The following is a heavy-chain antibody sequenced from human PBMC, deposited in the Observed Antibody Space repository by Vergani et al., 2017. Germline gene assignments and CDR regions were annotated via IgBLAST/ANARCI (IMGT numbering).Heavy chain of an antibody. Sequence: QVQLVESGGNVVQSGTSLRLSCAASGFSFGSYGMHWVRQSPGKGLEWVVGISFDGTNEYYPDLVKGRFTISRDIAKNTLYLQVRSLRLEDTGVYHCVRDRGLCAGSRCYTEAWDYWGQGTPVTVSS. V-gene: IGHV3-30*03. CDR3: VRDRGLCAGSRCYTEAWDY. J-gene: IGHJ4*02. D-gene: IGHD2-2*02. CDR2: ISFDGTNE. CDR1: GFSFGSYG.